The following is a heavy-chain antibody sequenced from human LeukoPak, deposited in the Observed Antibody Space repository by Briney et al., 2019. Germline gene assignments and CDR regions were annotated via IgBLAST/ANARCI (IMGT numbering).Heavy chain of an antibody. J-gene: IGHJ4*02. D-gene: IGHD3-10*01. Sequence: GGSLRLSCAASGFTFSTYGMNWVRQAPGKGLEWVSYISSSNSNINYADSVKGRFTISRDNARNSLYLQMDSLRAEDTAVYYCARDGITMRILEYWGQGTLVTVSS. CDR1: GFTFSTYG. CDR2: ISSSNSNI. V-gene: IGHV3-48*01. CDR3: ARDGITMRILEY.